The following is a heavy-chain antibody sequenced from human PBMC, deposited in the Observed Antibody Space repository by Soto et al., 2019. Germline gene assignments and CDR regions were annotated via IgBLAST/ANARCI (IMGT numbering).Heavy chain of an antibody. V-gene: IGHV3-74*01. D-gene: IGHD3-10*01. Sequence: EVQLVESGGGLVQPGGSLRLSCASSEFTFSDRSVHWVRQAPGKGLVWVSGIDKVGTDSTYADSVKGRFTSARDNAKNTVYLQMNSRTVEDTAVYYCARGWFGPDVWGKGTTVTVSS. CDR1: EFTFSDRS. CDR3: ARGWFGPDV. J-gene: IGHJ6*03. CDR2: IDKVGTDS.